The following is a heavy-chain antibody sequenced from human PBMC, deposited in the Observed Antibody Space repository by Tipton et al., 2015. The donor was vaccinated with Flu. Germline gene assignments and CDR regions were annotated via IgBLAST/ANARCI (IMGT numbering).Heavy chain of an antibody. CDR1: GYSINSGYF. CDR3: ARLTYYYGSGTSDY. J-gene: IGHJ4*02. D-gene: IGHD3-10*01. CDR2: MSHNGRT. Sequence: TLSLTCAVSGYSINSGYFWGWIRQPPGKGLEWIGSMSHNGRTYYSPSLKSRVTISADTWKTQFSLKLSSVTAADTAVYYCARLTYYYGSGTSDYWGQGTLVTVSS. V-gene: IGHV4-38-2*01.